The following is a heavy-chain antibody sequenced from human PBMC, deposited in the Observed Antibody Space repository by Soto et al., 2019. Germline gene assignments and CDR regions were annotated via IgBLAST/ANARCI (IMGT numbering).Heavy chain of an antibody. V-gene: IGHV4-59*08. CDR1: GGSISRYY. Sequence: QVQLQESGPGLVKPSETLSLTCTVSGGSISRYYWSWIRQPPGKGLEWIGYISYSGSTNYNPSLNSRVSMSLDTSENQFSLKVGSVTAADTAVYYCARIDPGASLSNYYYYMDVWGKGTTVTVSS. D-gene: IGHD3-10*01. CDR3: ARIDPGASLSNYYYYMDV. J-gene: IGHJ6*03. CDR2: ISYSGST.